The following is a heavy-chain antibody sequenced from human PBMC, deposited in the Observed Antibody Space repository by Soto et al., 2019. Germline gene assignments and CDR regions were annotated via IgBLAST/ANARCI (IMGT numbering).Heavy chain of an antibody. V-gene: IGHV1-3*04. Sequence: QVQLAQSGAEVKKPGASVKVSCRASGYTFTSYTMHWVRQAPGQRLEWMGWINTGNGNTKYSQKFQGRVTITRDTSASTAYMELSSLRSEDTAVYYCATLCGGACFTDYWGQGTLVTVSS. CDR1: GYTFTSYT. CDR2: INTGNGNT. D-gene: IGHD2-21*02. CDR3: ATLCGGACFTDY. J-gene: IGHJ4*02.